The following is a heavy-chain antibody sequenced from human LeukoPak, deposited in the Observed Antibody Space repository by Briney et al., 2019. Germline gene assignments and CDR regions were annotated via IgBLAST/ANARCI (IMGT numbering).Heavy chain of an antibody. Sequence: ASVKVSCKVSGYTLTELSMHWVRQAPGKGLGWMGGFYPEDGETIYAQKFQGRVTMTEDTSTETAYMELSSLRSEDTAVYYCAPIYCSGGSCYWGPFDPWGQGTLVTVSS. CDR3: APIYCSGGSCYWGPFDP. V-gene: IGHV1-24*01. D-gene: IGHD2-15*01. CDR1: GYTLTELS. CDR2: FYPEDGET. J-gene: IGHJ5*02.